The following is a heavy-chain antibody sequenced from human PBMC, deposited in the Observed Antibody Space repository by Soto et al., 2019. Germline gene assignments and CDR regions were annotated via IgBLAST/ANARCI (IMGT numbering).Heavy chain of an antibody. CDR1: GFTFSDYY. J-gene: IGHJ6*02. Sequence: GGSLRLSCAASGFTFSDYYMSWIRQAPGKGLEWVSYISSSSSYTNYADSVKGRFTISRDNAKNSLYLQMNSLRAEDTAVYYCADHQDIVMVRYGMDVWGQGTTVTVSS. V-gene: IGHV3-11*06. CDR2: ISSSSSYT. CDR3: ADHQDIVMVRYGMDV. D-gene: IGHD5-18*01.